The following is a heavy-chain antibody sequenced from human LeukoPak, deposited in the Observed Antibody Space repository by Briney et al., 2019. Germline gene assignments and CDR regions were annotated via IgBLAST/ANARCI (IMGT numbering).Heavy chain of an antibody. J-gene: IGHJ3*02. CDR2: ISSDGSST. Sequence: PGGSLRLSCAASGFTFSSYWMHWVRQAPGKGLVWVSRISSDGSSTSYADSVKGRVTISRDNAKNTLYLQMNSLRAEDTAVYLCARTTGSKNAFDIWGQGTIVTVSS. D-gene: IGHD1-26*01. CDR3: ARTTGSKNAFDI. V-gene: IGHV3-74*01. CDR1: GFTFSSYW.